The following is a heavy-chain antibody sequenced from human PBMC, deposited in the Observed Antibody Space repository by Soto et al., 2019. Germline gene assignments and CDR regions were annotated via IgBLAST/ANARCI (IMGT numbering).Heavy chain of an antibody. CDR3: AKNQERELPRVIDF. CDR2: MSGSSSTT. J-gene: IGHJ4*02. D-gene: IGHD1-7*01. V-gene: IGHV3-23*01. CDR1: GLTFSNYA. Sequence: GGSLRLSCATSGLTFSNYAMSWVRQAPGGGLEWVSSMSGSSSTTYYADSVRGRFTVSRDRSKNTLYLQMSSLRAEDTALYYCAKNQERELPRVIDFWGQGTLVTVSS.